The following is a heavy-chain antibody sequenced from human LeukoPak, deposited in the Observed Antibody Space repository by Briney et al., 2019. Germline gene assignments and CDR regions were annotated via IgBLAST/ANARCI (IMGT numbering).Heavy chain of an antibody. CDR1: GFTFTDYY. J-gene: IGHJ4*02. CDR3: VRPSQVAYDSSGYFDH. V-gene: IGHV3-11*01. Sequence: PGGTLRLSCDTSGFTFTDYYMSWIRQAPGKGLEWVSSISGTDSIIHYADSVKGRFSISRDNTKNSLYLQMNSLRAEDTAVYYCVRPSQVAYDSSGYFDHWGQGAQVTVSS. D-gene: IGHD3-22*01. CDR2: ISGTDSII.